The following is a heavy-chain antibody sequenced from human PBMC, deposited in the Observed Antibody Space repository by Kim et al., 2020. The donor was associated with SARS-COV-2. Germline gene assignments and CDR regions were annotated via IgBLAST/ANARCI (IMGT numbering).Heavy chain of an antibody. CDR1: GDSVSSNSGA. D-gene: IGHD1-26*01. CDR3: ARGYTGATRWFDP. Sequence: SQTLSLTCVISGDSVSSNSGAWNWIRQSPSRGLEWLGKTYYRSRWYTEYAVSVKSRITINPDTSKNHFSLQLNSVTPEDTAVYYCARGYTGATRWFDPWGQGTLVTVSS. CDR2: TYYRSRWYT. V-gene: IGHV6-1*01. J-gene: IGHJ5*02.